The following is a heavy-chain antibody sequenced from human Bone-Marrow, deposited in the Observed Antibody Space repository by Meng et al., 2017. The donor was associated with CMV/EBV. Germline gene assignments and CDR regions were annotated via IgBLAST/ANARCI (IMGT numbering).Heavy chain of an antibody. V-gene: IGHV1-8*01. D-gene: IGHD1-26*01. CDR1: GYTFTSYD. J-gene: IGHJ4*02. CDR3: ARGRSGSHI. CDR2: MNAHSGGT. Sequence: ASVKVSCKASGYTFTSYDINWVRQATGQGLEWMGWMNAHSGGTAYAHKFQGRVTMTRNTSITTAYMELSSLRSEDTAVYYCARGRSGSHIWGQGTRVTVYS.